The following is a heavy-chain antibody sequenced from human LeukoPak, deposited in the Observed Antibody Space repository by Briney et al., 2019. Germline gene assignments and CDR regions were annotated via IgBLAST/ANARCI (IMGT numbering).Heavy chain of an antibody. Sequence: GGSLRLSCAASGFTFSSYAMSWVRQAPGKGLEWVSAISGSGGSTYYADSVKGRFTISRDNSKNTLYLQMNSLRAEDTAVYYCAKDEGSGSYPYYIDYWGQGTLVTVSS. V-gene: IGHV3-23*01. CDR1: GFTFSSYA. D-gene: IGHD3-10*01. CDR3: AKDEGSGSYPYYIDY. CDR2: ISGSGGST. J-gene: IGHJ4*02.